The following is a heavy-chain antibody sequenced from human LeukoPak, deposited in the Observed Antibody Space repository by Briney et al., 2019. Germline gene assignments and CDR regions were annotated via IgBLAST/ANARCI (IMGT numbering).Heavy chain of an antibody. Sequence: SETLSLTCAVYGGSFSGYYWGWIRPPPGEGVEWVGGNNHSGSTNYNPSLKSRVTISVDTSKNQFSLKLSSVTAADTAVYYCARGLRRTAMGIYYYYYMDVWGKGTTVTVSS. CDR1: GGSFSGYY. V-gene: IGHV4-34*01. J-gene: IGHJ6*03. CDR3: ARGLRRTAMGIYYYYYMDV. D-gene: IGHD5-18*01. CDR2: NNHSGST.